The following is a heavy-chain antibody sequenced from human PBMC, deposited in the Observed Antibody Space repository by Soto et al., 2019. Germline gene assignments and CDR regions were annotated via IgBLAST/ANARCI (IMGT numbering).Heavy chain of an antibody. CDR1: GGSISSGGYS. J-gene: IGHJ4*02. Sequence: PSETLSLTCAVSGGSISSGGYSWSWIRQPPGKGLEWIGYIYQSGSTYYNPSLKSRVTTSVDRSKNQFSLKLSSVTAADTAVYYCARGDDSSGCFDYWGQGTLVTVSS. D-gene: IGHD3-22*01. CDR2: IYQSGST. V-gene: IGHV4-30-2*01. CDR3: ARGDDSSGCFDY.